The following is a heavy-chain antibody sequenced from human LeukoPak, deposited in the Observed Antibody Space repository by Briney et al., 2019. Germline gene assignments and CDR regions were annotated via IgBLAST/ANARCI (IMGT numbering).Heavy chain of an antibody. Sequence: ASVKVSYKASGYTFTSYDINWVRQATGQGLEWMGWMNPNSGKTGYAQRFQGRVTITRNTSISTAYMELSSLRSEDTAVYYCARSPANRGAARASGRLVNWFDPWGQGTLVTVSS. CDR1: GYTFTSYD. J-gene: IGHJ5*02. CDR3: ARSPANRGAARASGRLVNWFDP. CDR2: MNPNSGKT. D-gene: IGHD6-13*01. V-gene: IGHV1-8*03.